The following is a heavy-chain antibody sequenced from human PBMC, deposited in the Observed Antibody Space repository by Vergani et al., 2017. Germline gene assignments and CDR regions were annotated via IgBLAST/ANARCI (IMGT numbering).Heavy chain of an antibody. CDR1: GFTFSSYS. Sequence: EVHLVESGGGLVKPGGSLRLSCAASGFTFSSYSMNWVRQAPGKGLEWVSSISSSSSYIYYADSVKGRFTISRDNAKNSLYLQMNSLRAEDTAVYYCARDCSGGSCYTPLFDYWGQGTLVTVSS. CDR3: ARDCSGGSCYTPLFDY. CDR2: ISSSSSYI. V-gene: IGHV3-21*01. J-gene: IGHJ4*02. D-gene: IGHD2-15*01.